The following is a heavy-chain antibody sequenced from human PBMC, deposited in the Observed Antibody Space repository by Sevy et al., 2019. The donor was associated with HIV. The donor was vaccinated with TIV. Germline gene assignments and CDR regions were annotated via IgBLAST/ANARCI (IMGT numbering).Heavy chain of an antibody. V-gene: IGHV3-74*01. CDR1: GFTFSSYA. CDR2: INSDGSST. Sequence: GGSLRLSCATSGFTFSSYAMNWVRQAPGKGLVWVSRINSDGSSTSYADSVKGRFTISRDNAKNTLYLQMNSLRAEDTAVYYCARDSGGALYGMDVWGQGTTVTVSS. J-gene: IGHJ6*02. CDR3: ARDSGGALYGMDV. D-gene: IGHD2-15*01.